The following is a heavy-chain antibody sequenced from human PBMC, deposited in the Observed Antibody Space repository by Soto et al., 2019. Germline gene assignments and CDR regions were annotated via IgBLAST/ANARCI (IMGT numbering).Heavy chain of an antibody. J-gene: IGHJ5*02. V-gene: IGHV3-7*05. D-gene: IGHD6-6*01. CDR2: INEDGSRK. Sequence: EVQLEESGGGLVQPGGSLRLSCPASGFTFSSNWMSWVRQAPGRGLEGVANINEDGSRKNYVDSVKGRFTISRDNAKNSLSLQMNSLRADDTAVYYCARGSGSSSSWGQGTLVTVSS. CDR1: GFTFSSNW. CDR3: ARGSGSSSS.